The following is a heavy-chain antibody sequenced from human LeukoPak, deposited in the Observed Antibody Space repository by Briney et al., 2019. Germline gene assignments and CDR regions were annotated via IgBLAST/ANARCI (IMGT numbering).Heavy chain of an antibody. V-gene: IGHV4-30-4*08. D-gene: IGHD2-2*01. CDR1: GGSISSGDYY. CDR3: ARMRDVVVPAALDC. CDR2: IYYSGST. J-gene: IGHJ4*02. Sequence: TLSLTCTVSGGSISSGDYYWSWIRQPPGKGLEWIGYIYYSGSTYYNPSLKSRVTISVDTSKNQFSLKLSSVTAADTAVYYCARMRDVVVPAALDCWGQGTLVTVSS.